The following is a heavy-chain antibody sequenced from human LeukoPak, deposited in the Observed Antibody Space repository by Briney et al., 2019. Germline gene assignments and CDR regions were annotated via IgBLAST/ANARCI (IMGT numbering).Heavy chain of an antibody. V-gene: IGHV4-34*01. CDR1: GGSFSGYY. D-gene: IGHD3-10*01. Sequence: PSETLSLTCAVYGGSFSGYYWSWIRQPPGKGLEWIGEINHSGSTNYNPSLKSRVTISVDTSKNQFSLKLSSVTAADTAVYYCARGKYYYGSGSSELFDYWGQGTLVTVSS. CDR3: ARGKYYYGSGSSELFDY. CDR2: INHSGST. J-gene: IGHJ4*02.